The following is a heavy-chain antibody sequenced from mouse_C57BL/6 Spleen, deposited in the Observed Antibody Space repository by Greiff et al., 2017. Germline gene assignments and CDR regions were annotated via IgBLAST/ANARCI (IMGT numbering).Heavy chain of an antibody. V-gene: IGHV1-81*01. CDR2: IYPRSGNT. J-gene: IGHJ2*01. CDR1: GYTFTSYG. D-gene: IGHD2-3*01. CDR3: ARGDDGSYFDY. Sequence: VQLQQSGAELARPGASVKLSCKASGYTFTSYGISWVKQSTGQGLEWIGEIYPRSGNTYYNEKFKGKATLTADKSSSTAYMELRSLTSEDSAVYFCARGDDGSYFDYWGQGTTLTVSS.